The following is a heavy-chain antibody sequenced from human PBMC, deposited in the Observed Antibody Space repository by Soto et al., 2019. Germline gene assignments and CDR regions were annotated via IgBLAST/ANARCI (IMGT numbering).Heavy chain of an antibody. V-gene: IGHV4-34*01. CDR3: ARGIWFGANYYYYYGMDV. Sequence: SETLSLTCTVSGGTTSSSYWSWIRQPPGKGLEWIGEINHSGSTNYNPSLKSRVTISVDTSKNQFSLKLSSVTAADTAVYYCARGIWFGANYYYYYGMDVWGQGTTVTVSS. J-gene: IGHJ6*02. CDR2: INHSGST. CDR1: GGTTSSSY. D-gene: IGHD3-10*01.